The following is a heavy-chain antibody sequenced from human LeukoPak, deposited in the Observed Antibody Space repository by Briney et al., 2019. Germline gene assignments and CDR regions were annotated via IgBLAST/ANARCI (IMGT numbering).Heavy chain of an antibody. J-gene: IGHJ2*01. CDR3: ARAMLTPSGFVWHFDL. Sequence: PSQTLSLTCTVSGGSISSGDYYWSWIRQHPGKGLEWIGYIYYSGSAYYNPSLRSRSPISLDPSKSQSSLKLSSVTAADTAVYYCARAMLTPSGFVWHFDLWGRGTLVTVSS. D-gene: IGHD3-3*01. CDR2: IYYSGSA. V-gene: IGHV4-31*03. CDR1: GGSISSGDYY.